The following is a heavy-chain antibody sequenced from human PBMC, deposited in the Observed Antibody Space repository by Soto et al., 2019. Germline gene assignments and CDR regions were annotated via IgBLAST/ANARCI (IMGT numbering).Heavy chain of an antibody. CDR2: ISGSGGST. Sequence: PGGSLRLSCAASGFTFSSYAMSWVRRAPGKGLEWVSAISGSGGSTYYADSVKGRFTISRDNSKNTLYLQMNSLRAEDTAVYYCAKDLRQWLVTSYYFDYWGQGTLVTVSS. V-gene: IGHV3-23*01. CDR1: GFTFSSYA. D-gene: IGHD6-19*01. J-gene: IGHJ4*02. CDR3: AKDLRQWLVTSYYFDY.